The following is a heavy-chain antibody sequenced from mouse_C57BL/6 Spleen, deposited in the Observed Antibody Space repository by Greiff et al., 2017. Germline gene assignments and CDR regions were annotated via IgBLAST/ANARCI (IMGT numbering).Heavy chain of an antibody. J-gene: IGHJ4*01. Sequence: EVQLQESGPGLVKPSQSLSLTCSVTGYSITSGYYWNWIRQFPGNKLEWMGYISYDGSNNYNPSLKNRISITRDTSKNQFFLKLNSVTTEDTATYYWARGVAMDYWGQGTSVTVSS. CDR2: ISYDGSN. CDR3: ARGVAMDY. V-gene: IGHV3-6*01. CDR1: GYSITSGYY.